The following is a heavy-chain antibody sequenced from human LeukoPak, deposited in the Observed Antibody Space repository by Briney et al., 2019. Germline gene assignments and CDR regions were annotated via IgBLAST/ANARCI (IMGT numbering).Heavy chain of an antibody. CDR1: GYTFTSND. CDR2: MNTKSGNT. Sequence: ASVKVSCKASGYTFTSNDINWVRQATGQGLEWMGWMNTKSGNTGYAQKFQGRVTMTRNTSTSTAYMELSSLRSEDTAVYYCARAPRYRNRFDPWGQGTLVTVSS. V-gene: IGHV1-8*01. J-gene: IGHJ5*02. CDR3: ARAPRYRNRFDP. D-gene: IGHD1-1*01.